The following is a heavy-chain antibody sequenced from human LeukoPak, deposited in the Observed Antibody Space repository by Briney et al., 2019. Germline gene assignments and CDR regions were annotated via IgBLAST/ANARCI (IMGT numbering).Heavy chain of an antibody. Sequence: GGSLRLSCAASGFTFSSYTMHWVRQAPGKGLEWVAVISSDGSNKYYADSVKGRFTISRDNSKNTLYLQMNSLRAEDTAVYYCARDQIIVAKILDFYYGMDVWGQGTTVTVSS. CDR3: ARDQIIVAKILDFYYGMDV. J-gene: IGHJ6*02. D-gene: IGHD5-12*01. CDR2: ISSDGSNK. CDR1: GFTFSSYT. V-gene: IGHV3-30-3*01.